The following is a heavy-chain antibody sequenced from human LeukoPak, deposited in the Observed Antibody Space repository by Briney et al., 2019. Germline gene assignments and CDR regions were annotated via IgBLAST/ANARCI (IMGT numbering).Heavy chain of an antibody. J-gene: IGHJ3*02. D-gene: IGHD3-22*01. CDR2: IYYSGST. Sequence: SETLSLTCTVSGGSISSYYWSWIRQPPGKGLEWIGYIYYSGSTNYNPSLKSRVTISVGTSKNQFSLKLSSVTAADTAVYYCARQGDSSGYKRGAFDIWGQGTMVTVSS. CDR1: GGSISSYY. V-gene: IGHV4-59*08. CDR3: ARQGDSSGYKRGAFDI.